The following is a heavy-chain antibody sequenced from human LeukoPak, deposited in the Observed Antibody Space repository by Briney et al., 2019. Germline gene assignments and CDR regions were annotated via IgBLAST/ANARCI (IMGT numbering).Heavy chain of an antibody. D-gene: IGHD3-22*01. V-gene: IGHV4-34*01. Sequence: PSETLSLTCAVYGGSFSGYYWSWIRQPPGKGLEWIGEINHSGSTNYNPSLKSRVTISVDTSKNQFSLKLSSVTAADTAVYYCARSRTYYYDSSGYSPFDYWGQGTLVTVSS. CDR3: ARSRTYYYDSSGYSPFDY. J-gene: IGHJ4*02. CDR1: GGSFSGYY. CDR2: INHSGST.